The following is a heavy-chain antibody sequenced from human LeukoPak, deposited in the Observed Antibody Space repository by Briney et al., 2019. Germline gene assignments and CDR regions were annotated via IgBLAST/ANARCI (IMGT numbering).Heavy chain of an antibody. CDR3: ARRGVGDVLDL. CDR1: GYGFIGYW. D-gene: IGHD3-16*01. J-gene: IGHJ3*01. Sequence: GESLRISCKGSGYGFIGYWIAWVRQMPGKDLEWMGIIYPGDSHTIYRPSFQGQVTISVDKSISTAYLQWSSLQASDTATYYCARRGVGDVLDLWGRGTMVAVSS. V-gene: IGHV5-51*01. CDR2: IYPGDSHT.